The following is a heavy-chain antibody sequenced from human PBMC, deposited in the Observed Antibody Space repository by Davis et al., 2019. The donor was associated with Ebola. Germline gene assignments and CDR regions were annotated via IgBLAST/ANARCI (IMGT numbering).Heavy chain of an antibody. CDR3: AREQYYDILTGPYPPLDY. CDR1: GYTFTSYG. V-gene: IGHV1-18*01. CDR2: ISAYNGNT. J-gene: IGHJ4*02. Sequence: ASVKVSCKASGYTFTSYGISWVRQAPGQGLEWMGWISAYNGNTNYAQKLQGRVTMTTDTSTSTAYMELRSLRSDDTAVYYCAREQYYDILTGPYPPLDYWGQGTLVTVSS. D-gene: IGHD3-9*01.